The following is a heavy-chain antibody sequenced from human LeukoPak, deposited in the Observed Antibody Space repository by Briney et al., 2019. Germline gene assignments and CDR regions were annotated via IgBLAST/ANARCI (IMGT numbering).Heavy chain of an antibody. CDR2: IYPGDSDT. CDR3: ARQVIPAARGSNYYYYMDV. J-gene: IGHJ6*03. V-gene: IGHV5-51*01. D-gene: IGHD2-2*01. CDR1: GYSFISYW. Sequence: GESLKISCKGSGYSFISYWIGWVRQMPGKGLEWMGIIYPGDSDTRYSPSFQGQVTISVDKSISTAYLQWSSLKASDTAMYYCARQVIPAARGSNYYYYMDVWGKGTTVTVSS.